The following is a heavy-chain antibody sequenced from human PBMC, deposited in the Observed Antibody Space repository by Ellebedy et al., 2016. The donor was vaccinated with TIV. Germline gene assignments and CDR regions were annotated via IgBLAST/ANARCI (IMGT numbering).Heavy chain of an antibody. CDR2: ISYHGSHI. D-gene: IGHD2-2*01. CDR3: ARDSSSYNWFHP. Sequence: PGGSLRLSCAASGFAFSSYGMHWVRQAPGKGLEWVAVISYHGSHIYYADSVKGRFTISRDNSKNTLYEQMNSLRGEDTAVYYCARDSSSYNWFHPWGQGTLVTVSS. V-gene: IGHV3-30*03. CDR1: GFAFSSYG. J-gene: IGHJ5*02.